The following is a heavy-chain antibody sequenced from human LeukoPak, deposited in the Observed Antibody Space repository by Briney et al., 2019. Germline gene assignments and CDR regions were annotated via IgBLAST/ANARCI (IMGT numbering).Heavy chain of an antibody. Sequence: GGSLRLSCAASGFTFSSYAMHWVRQAPGKGLEWVAVISYDGSNKYYADSVKGRFTISRGNSKNTLYLQMNSLRAEDTAVYYCARDRVPAAILDYYYMDVWGKGTTVTVSS. CDR2: ISYDGSNK. J-gene: IGHJ6*03. D-gene: IGHD2-2*01. CDR1: GFTFSSYA. CDR3: ARDRVPAAILDYYYMDV. V-gene: IGHV3-30-3*01.